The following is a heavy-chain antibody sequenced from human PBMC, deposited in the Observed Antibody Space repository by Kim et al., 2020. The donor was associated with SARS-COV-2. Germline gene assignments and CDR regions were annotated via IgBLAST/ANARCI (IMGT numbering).Heavy chain of an antibody. V-gene: IGHV4-31*03. D-gene: IGHD3-9*01. CDR2: IYYSGST. J-gene: IGHJ5*02. Sequence: SETLSLTCTVSGGSISSGGYYWSWIRQHPGKGLEWIGYIYYSGSTYYNPSLKSRVTISVDTSKNQFSLKLSSVTAADTAVYYCARDAGYGLVMYNRPSNWFDPWGQGTLVTVSS. CDR1: GGSISSGGYY. CDR3: ARDAGYGLVMYNRPSNWFDP.